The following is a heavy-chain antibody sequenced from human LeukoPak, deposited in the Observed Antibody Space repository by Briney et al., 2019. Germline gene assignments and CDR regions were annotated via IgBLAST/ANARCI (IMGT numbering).Heavy chain of an antibody. CDR1: GGTFSSYA. CDR3: ARDPAPSYDFWSGYRYNWFDP. V-gene: IGHV1-69*13. Sequence: SVKVSCKASGGTFSSYAISWVRQAPGQGLEWMGGIIPIFGTANCAQKFQGRVTITADESTSTAYMELSSLRSEDTAVYYCARDPAPSYDFWSGYRYNWFDPWGQGTLVTVSS. J-gene: IGHJ5*02. D-gene: IGHD3-3*01. CDR2: IIPIFGTA.